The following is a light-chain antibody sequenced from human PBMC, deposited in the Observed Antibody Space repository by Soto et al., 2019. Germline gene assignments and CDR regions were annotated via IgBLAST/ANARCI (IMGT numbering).Light chain of an antibody. Sequence: MPQSPATLSASPGERAPLLCSASQIVRIYLHWYQQTPGQAPRLLIYGASCRATGIPDRFSGSGSGTDFTLTISRLEPEDFAVYYCQQYGSSPTFGQGTKVDIK. CDR2: GAS. CDR3: QQYGSSPT. CDR1: QIVRIY. J-gene: IGKJ1*01. V-gene: IGKV3-20*01.